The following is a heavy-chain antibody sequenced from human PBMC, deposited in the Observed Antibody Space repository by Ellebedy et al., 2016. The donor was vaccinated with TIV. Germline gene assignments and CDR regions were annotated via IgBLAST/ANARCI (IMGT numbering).Heavy chain of an antibody. V-gene: IGHV4-4*07. CDR2: IYTTGSG. CDR3: ARVSLAGDFFDY. Sequence: MPSETLSLTCTVSGGSIRGYYWSWIRQPAGKGMEWIGSIYTTGSGYYNPSLQSRVTMSVDTSKNQFSLHLRSVTAADTAVYFCARVSLAGDFFDYWGQGTLVAVSS. CDR1: GGSIRGYY. J-gene: IGHJ4*02. D-gene: IGHD6-13*01.